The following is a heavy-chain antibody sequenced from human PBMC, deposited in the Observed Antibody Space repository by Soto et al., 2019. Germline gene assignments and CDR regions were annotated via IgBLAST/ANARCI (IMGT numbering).Heavy chain of an antibody. Sequence: GGSLRLSCAASGFTFSSYAMSWVRQAPGKGLEWVSAISGSGGSTYYADSVKGRFTISRDNSKNTLYLQMNSLRAEDTAVYYCAKDLELYSSRPEYFQHWGQGTLVTVSS. D-gene: IGHD6-13*01. V-gene: IGHV3-23*01. CDR2: ISGSGGST. J-gene: IGHJ1*01. CDR3: AKDLELYSSRPEYFQH. CDR1: GFTFSSYA.